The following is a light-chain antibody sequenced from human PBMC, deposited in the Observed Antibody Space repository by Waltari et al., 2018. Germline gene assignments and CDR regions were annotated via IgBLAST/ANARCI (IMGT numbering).Light chain of an antibody. V-gene: IGLV1-44*01. Sequence: QSVLTPPPSASGTPGQRVTISCSRGRSNIGRNSANWFQQLPGTAPRLFIYFTDQRPSGVPGRFSGSKSGTSASLAISGLQSGDEADYYCASWDASLNGWVFGGGTKLTVL. CDR1: RSNIGRNS. J-gene: IGLJ3*02. CDR3: ASWDASLNGWV. CDR2: FTD.